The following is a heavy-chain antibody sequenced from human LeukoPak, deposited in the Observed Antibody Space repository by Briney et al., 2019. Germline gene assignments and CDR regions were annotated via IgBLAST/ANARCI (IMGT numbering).Heavy chain of an antibody. CDR2: IWYDRGKK. CDR3: AKGDNYKPLYFDN. CDR1: GFTFSSYG. Sequence: GGSLRLSCAASGFTFSSYGMHWVRQAPGKGLEWVAVIWYDRGKKFYADSVEGRFTISSDNSKNTLFLQMNSLRDEDTAVYYCAKGDNYKPLYFDNWGQGSLVTVSA. V-gene: IGHV3-33*06. D-gene: IGHD1-20*01. J-gene: IGHJ4*02.